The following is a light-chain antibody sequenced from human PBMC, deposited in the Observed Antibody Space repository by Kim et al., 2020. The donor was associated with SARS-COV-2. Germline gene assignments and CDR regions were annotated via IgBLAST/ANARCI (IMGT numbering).Light chain of an antibody. J-gene: IGKJ4*01. Sequence: LSPGGRATLSCRASRSVTTNLAWYHQKPGQPPRLLTYDASNRATGIPARFSGSESGTEFTLTISSLEPEDFAVYYCQQRESWPLTFGGGTKVDIK. V-gene: IGKV3-11*01. CDR1: RSVTTN. CDR2: DAS. CDR3: QQRESWPLT.